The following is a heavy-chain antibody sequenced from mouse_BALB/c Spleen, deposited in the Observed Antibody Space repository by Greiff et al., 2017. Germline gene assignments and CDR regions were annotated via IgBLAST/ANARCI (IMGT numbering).Heavy chain of an antibody. D-gene: IGHD3-1*01. J-gene: IGHJ1*01. CDR2: IYPGDGDT. Sequence: QVQLKESGAELVRPGSSVKISCKASGYAFSSYWMNWVKQRPGQGLEWIGQIYPGDGDTNYNGKFKGKATLTADKSSSTAYMQLSSLTSEDSAVYFCARSGSRGYFDVWGAGTTVTVSS. V-gene: IGHV1-80*01. CDR1: GYAFSSYW. CDR3: ARSGSRGYFDV.